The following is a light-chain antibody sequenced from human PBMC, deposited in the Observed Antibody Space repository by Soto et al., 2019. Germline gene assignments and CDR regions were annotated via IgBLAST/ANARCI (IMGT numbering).Light chain of an antibody. J-gene: IGKJ5*01. CDR1: QSFRGL. CDR2: DAY. Sequence: EVVLTQSPVTLSLSPGERATLSCRASQSFRGLLAWYQQKPGQAPRLLIYDAYNRATGISPRFSGSGSGTDFTLTISSLEPEDFAVYYCQQRSNWPPITFGQGTRLEIK. CDR3: QQRSNWPPIT. V-gene: IGKV3-11*01.